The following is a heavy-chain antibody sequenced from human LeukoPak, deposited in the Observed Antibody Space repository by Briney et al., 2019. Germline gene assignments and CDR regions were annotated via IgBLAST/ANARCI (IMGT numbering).Heavy chain of an antibody. CDR1: GFTVGSIY. CDR2: IYSDGNT. D-gene: IGHD6-19*01. J-gene: IGHJ5*02. V-gene: IGHV3-53*01. Sequence: GGSLRLSCAVSGFTVGSIYMSWVRQAPGKGLEWVSFIYSDGNTYYADSVKGRFTLSRDSSRNTLYLQMNSLRVDDTAVYYCAGDTHSSSWYDHWGQGTLVTVSS. CDR3: AGDTHSSSWYDH.